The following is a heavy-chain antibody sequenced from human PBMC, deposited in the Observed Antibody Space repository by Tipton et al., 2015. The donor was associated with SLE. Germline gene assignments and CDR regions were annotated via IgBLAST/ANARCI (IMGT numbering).Heavy chain of an antibody. CDR3: ARGSDGEYVRYFDV. J-gene: IGHJ2*01. CDR1: GGSLSGHY. V-gene: IGHV4-59*11. D-gene: IGHD4-17*01. CDR2: IYFSGST. Sequence: TLSLTCSVSGGSLSGHYWSWIRQTPGMRLEWIGYIYFSGSTNYNPSFSGRVTISLDRSTDQVSLHLDAVTAADTAVYYCARGSDGEYVRYFDVWGPGTLVTVSS.